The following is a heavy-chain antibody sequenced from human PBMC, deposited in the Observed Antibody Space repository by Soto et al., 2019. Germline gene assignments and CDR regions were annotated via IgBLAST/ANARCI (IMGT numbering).Heavy chain of an antibody. Sequence: QVQLVESGGGVVQPGGSLRLSCAASGFTFSSYGMHWVRQAPGKGLEWVAVIWYDGSNKYYADSVKGRFTIYRDNSKNTLYLQMNSLRAEDTAVYYCARDGDSYYFDYWGQGTLVTVSS. J-gene: IGHJ4*02. D-gene: IGHD4-17*01. CDR3: ARDGDSYYFDY. CDR1: GFTFSSYG. V-gene: IGHV3-33*01. CDR2: IWYDGSNK.